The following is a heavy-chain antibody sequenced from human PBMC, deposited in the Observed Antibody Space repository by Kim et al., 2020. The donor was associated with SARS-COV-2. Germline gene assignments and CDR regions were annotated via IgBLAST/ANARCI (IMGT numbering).Heavy chain of an antibody. V-gene: IGHV3-30*04. CDR3: ARENPFWSGYLDY. CDR2: ISYDGSNK. Sequence: GGSLRLSCAASGFTFSSYAMHWVRQAPGKGLEWVAVISYDGSNKYYADSVKGRFTISRDNSKNTLYLQMNSLRAEDTAVYYCARENPFWSGYLDYWGQGTLVTVSS. D-gene: IGHD3-3*01. J-gene: IGHJ4*02. CDR1: GFTFSSYA.